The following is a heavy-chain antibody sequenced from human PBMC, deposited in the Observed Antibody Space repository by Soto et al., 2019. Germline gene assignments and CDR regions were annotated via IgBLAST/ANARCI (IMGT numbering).Heavy chain of an antibody. CDR2: IYPADPDT. J-gene: IGHJ4*02. Sequence: GESLKISCKGSGYSFTSYWIGWVRQMPGKGLEWMGIIYPADPDTRYSPSFQGQVTISADKSITTVYLQWSSLKASDTAMYYCARKLAAGAVAAHWGQGTLVTVSS. CDR3: ARKLAAGAVAAH. CDR1: GYSFTSYW. D-gene: IGHD6-19*01. V-gene: IGHV5-51*01.